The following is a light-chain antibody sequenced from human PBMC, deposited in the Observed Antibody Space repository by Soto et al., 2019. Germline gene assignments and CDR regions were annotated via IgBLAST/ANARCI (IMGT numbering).Light chain of an antibody. V-gene: IGKV3-20*01. J-gene: IGKJ5*01. Sequence: EFVLTKSPGTLSLPPGEKATLSCRASQSVSSSCLAWYQHKRGQAPRLLVYGASSRATGIPERFSGSGSGTDFTLTISRLEPEDFAVYYCQQYGSSPITFGQGTRLEIK. CDR1: QSVSSSC. CDR3: QQYGSSPIT. CDR2: GAS.